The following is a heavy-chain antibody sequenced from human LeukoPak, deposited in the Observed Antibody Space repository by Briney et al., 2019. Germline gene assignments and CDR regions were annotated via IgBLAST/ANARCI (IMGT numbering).Heavy chain of an antibody. CDR1: GFTFGRYS. D-gene: IGHD3/OR15-3a*01. Sequence: GGSLRLSCAASGFTFGRYSMTWVGQAPGRGPQWVSVISNSGGTTFYADSVRGRFTISRDNFKNTLYLQMRSLRAEDTAIYCCVTDVINPAFWTGHSAWGQGTLVTVSS. J-gene: IGHJ4*02. CDR3: VTDVINPAFWTGHSA. CDR2: ISNSGGTT. V-gene: IGHV3-23*01.